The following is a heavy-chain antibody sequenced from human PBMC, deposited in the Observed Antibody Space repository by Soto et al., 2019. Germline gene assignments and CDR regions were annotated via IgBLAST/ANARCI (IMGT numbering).Heavy chain of an antibody. CDR1: GYTFTSYA. Sequence: ASVKVSCKASGYTFTSYAMHWVRQAPGQRLEWMGWINAGNGNTKYSQKFQGRVTITRDTSASTAYMELSSLRSEDTAVYYCARQFYCSSTSCYAYYYYYMDVWGKGTTVTVSS. V-gene: IGHV1-3*01. J-gene: IGHJ6*03. CDR3: ARQFYCSSTSCYAYYYYYMDV. CDR2: INAGNGNT. D-gene: IGHD2-2*01.